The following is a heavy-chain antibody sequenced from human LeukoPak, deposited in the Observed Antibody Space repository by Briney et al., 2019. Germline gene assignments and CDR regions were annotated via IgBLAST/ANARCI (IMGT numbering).Heavy chain of an antibody. CDR3: AKDINYYGSGSYGFDP. Sequence: GGSLRLSCAASGFTFDDYAMHWVRHAPGKGLEWVAGISWNSGSIGYADSVKGRFTISRDNAKNSLYLQMNSLRAEDTALYYCAKDINYYGSGSYGFDPWGQGTLVTVPS. V-gene: IGHV3-9*01. J-gene: IGHJ5*02. CDR1: GFTFDDYA. CDR2: ISWNSGSI. D-gene: IGHD3-10*01.